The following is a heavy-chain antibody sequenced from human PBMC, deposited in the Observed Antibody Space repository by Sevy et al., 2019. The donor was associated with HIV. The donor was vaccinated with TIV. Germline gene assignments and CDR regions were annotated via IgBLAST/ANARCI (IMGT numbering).Heavy chain of an antibody. J-gene: IGHJ3*02. V-gene: IGHV3-7*01. CDR2: IKQDGSEK. Sequence: GGSLRLSCAASGFTFSSYWMSWVRQAPGKGLEWVANIKQDGSEKYYVDSVKGRFTISRDNAKNSLYLQMKSLRAEDTAVYYCARVGATVRDAFDIWGQGTMVTVSS. CDR1: GFTFSSYW. D-gene: IGHD1-26*01. CDR3: ARVGATVRDAFDI.